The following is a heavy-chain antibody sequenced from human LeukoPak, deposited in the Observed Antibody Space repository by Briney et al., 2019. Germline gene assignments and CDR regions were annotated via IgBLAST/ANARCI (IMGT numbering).Heavy chain of an antibody. Sequence: PGGGLRLSCAASGFTFSSYSMNWVRQAPGKGLEWISYIISSSRTVYYVDSVRVRFTISRDNARNSLYLHMNSLSDEDTAVYFCARVTGSPIIFDFWGQGTLVTVSS. V-gene: IGHV3-48*02. CDR1: GFTFSSYS. J-gene: IGHJ4*02. CDR2: IISSSRTV. D-gene: IGHD1-26*01. CDR3: ARVTGSPIIFDF.